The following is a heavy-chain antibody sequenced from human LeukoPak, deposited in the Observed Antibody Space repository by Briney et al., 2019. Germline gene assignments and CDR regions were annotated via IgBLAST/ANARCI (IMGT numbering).Heavy chain of an antibody. J-gene: IGHJ4*02. CDR2: ISISGGGT. CDR1: GFTFSSSG. CDR3: VQVFSADTFPFDY. Sequence: GESLRLSCAASGFTFSSSGMSWVRQAPGRGLEWISTISISGGGTYYADSVKGRFTISRDNSRNTLYLDMNSVRAEDTAVYYCVQVFSADTFPFDYLGQGTQVTVSS. D-gene: IGHD1-1*01. V-gene: IGHV3-23*01.